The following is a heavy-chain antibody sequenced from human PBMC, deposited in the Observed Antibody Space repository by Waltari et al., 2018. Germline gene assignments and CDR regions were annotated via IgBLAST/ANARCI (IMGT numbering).Heavy chain of an antibody. CDR2: VHYGGSA. V-gene: IGHV4-30-4*01. J-gene: IGHJ6*02. D-gene: IGHD3-16*01. CDR1: NAYIRNDDHY. CDR3: AKDEGNRRAPTFGMDV. Sequence: QVQLQESGPGLVRPSETLSLSCTVSNAYIRNDDHYWSWIRHPPGKGLEWIGNVHYGGSAYYTLALKSRVVISVDTSRNEISLTLSFVRAEDTAVYYCAKDEGNRRAPTFGMDVWGHGTTVIVS.